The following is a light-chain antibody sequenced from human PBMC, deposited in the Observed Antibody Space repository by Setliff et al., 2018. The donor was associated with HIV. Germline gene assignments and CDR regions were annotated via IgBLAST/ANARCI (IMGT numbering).Light chain of an antibody. CDR3: AAWDDSLSGHVV. J-gene: IGLJ2*01. Sequence: QSVLTQPPSASGTPGQRVTISCSGSSSNIGSNYVYWYQQLPGTAPKLLIYRNNQRPPGVPDRFSGSKSGTSASLAISGLRSEDEADYYCAAWDDSLSGHVVFGGGTKVTVL. V-gene: IGLV1-47*01. CDR1: SSNIGSNY. CDR2: RNN.